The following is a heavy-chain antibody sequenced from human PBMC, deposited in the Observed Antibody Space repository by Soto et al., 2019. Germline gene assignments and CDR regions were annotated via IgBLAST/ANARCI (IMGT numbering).Heavy chain of an antibody. CDR2: IYYSGST. Sequence: SETLSLTCTVSGGSISSGGYYWSWIRQHPGKGLEWIGYIYYSGSTYYNPSLKSRVTISVDTSKNQFSLKLSSVTAADTAVYYCASVRWGLFVPAAVFDYWGQGTLVTVSS. D-gene: IGHD2-2*01. CDR1: GGSISSGGYY. J-gene: IGHJ4*02. CDR3: ASVRWGLFVPAAVFDY. V-gene: IGHV4-30-4*08.